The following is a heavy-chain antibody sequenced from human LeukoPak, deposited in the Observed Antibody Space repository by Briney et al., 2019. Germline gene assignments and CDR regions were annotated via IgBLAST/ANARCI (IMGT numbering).Heavy chain of an antibody. D-gene: IGHD6-6*01. CDR1: GGSISSYY. CDR3: ARERIAARRNWFDP. J-gene: IGHJ5*02. V-gene: IGHV4-59*01. CDR2: IYYSGST. Sequence: SETLSLTCTVSGGSISSYYWRWIRQPPGKGLEWIGYIYYSGSTNYNPSLKSRVTISVDTSKNQFSPKLSSVTAADTAVYYCARERIAARRNWFDPWGQGTLVTVSS.